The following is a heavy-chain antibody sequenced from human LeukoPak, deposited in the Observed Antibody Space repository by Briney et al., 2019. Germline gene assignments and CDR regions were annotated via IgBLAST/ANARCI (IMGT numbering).Heavy chain of an antibody. J-gene: IGHJ4*02. CDR1: GYTFTSYG. D-gene: IGHD3-10*01. CDR2: ISAYNGNT. V-gene: IGHV1-18*01. CDR3: ARVRLTMVRGVIILEDY. Sequence: GASVKVSCKASGYTFTSYGISWVRQAPGQGLEWMGWISAYNGNTNYAQKLQGRVTMTTDTSTSTAYMELRSLRSDGTAVYYCARVRLTMVRGVIILEDYWGQGTLVTVSS.